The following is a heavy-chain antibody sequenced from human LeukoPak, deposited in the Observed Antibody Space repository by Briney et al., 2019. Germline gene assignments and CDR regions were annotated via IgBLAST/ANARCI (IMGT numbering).Heavy chain of an antibody. CDR3: AKWGDYDVLAGYYVSDY. Sequence: GASLRLSCAASGFTFSNYAMSWVRQAPGKGLEWVSAITGSGGNTYYADSVRGRFTISRDNYKNTLYLQMNSLRAEDTAVYYCAKWGDYDVLAGYYVSDYWGQGTLVTVSS. J-gene: IGHJ4*02. V-gene: IGHV3-23*01. D-gene: IGHD3-9*01. CDR1: GFTFSNYA. CDR2: ITGSGGNT.